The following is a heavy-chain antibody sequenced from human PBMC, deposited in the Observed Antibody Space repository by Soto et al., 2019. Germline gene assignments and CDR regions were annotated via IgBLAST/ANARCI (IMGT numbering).Heavy chain of an antibody. D-gene: IGHD3-9*01. V-gene: IGHV4-34*01. CDR3: ALILTGYFDYYYYGMDV. CDR1: GGSFSGYY. Sequence: SETLSLTCAVYGGSFSGYYWSWIRQPPGKGLEWIGEINHSGSTNYNPSLKSRVTISVDTSKNQFSLKLSSVTAADTAVYHCALILTGYFDYYYYGMDVWGQGTTVTVSS. J-gene: IGHJ6*02. CDR2: INHSGST.